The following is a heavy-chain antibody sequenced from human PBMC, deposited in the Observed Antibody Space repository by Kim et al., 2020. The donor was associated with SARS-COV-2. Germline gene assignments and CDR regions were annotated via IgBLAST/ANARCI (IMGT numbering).Heavy chain of an antibody. CDR2: IYSGGST. V-gene: IGHV3-53*01. D-gene: IGHD6-19*01. Sequence: GGSLRLSCAASGFTVSSNYMSWVRQAPGKGLEWVSVIYSGGSTYYADSVKGRFTISRDNSKNTLYLQMNSLRAEDTAVYYCARGSSGWYGWFDPWGQGTLVTVSS. CDR1: GFTVSSNY. CDR3: ARGSSGWYGWFDP. J-gene: IGHJ5*02.